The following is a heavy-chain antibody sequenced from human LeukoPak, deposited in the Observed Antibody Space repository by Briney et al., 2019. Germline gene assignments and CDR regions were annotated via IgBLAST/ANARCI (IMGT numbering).Heavy chain of an antibody. Sequence: GGSLRLSCVASGFPLSSYWMSWVRQAPGKGLEWVVNIKHDGSEKYYVDSVKGRFTISRDNAKNSLYLQMNSLRAEDTAVYYCARQGSGSYLFDYWGQGTLVTVSS. CDR2: IKHDGSEK. V-gene: IGHV3-7*01. CDR1: GFPLSSYW. CDR3: ARQGSGSYLFDY. J-gene: IGHJ4*02. D-gene: IGHD3-10*01.